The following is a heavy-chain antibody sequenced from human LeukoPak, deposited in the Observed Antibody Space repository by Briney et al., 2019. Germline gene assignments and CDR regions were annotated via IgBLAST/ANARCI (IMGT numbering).Heavy chain of an antibody. D-gene: IGHD2-15*01. CDR2: INHSGST. Sequence: PSETLSLTCAVYGXSFSGYYGSWIRQPPGKGLEWIGEINHSGSTNYNPSLKSRVTISVDTSKNQFSLKLSSVTAADTAVYYCARRLRLSGGNKRRGMDVWGQGTTVTVSS. V-gene: IGHV4-34*01. CDR1: GXSFSGYY. J-gene: IGHJ6*02. CDR3: ARRLRLSGGNKRRGMDV.